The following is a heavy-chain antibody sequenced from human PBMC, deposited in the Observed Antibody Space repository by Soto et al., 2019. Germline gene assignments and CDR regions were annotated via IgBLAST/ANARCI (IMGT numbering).Heavy chain of an antibody. D-gene: IGHD3-3*01. J-gene: IGHJ4*01. CDR1: GFSYSDYA. CDR2: ISGSGDNT. Sequence: GSLRLSCRASGFSYSDYAMTWVRQAPGKGLEWVSVISGSGDNTFYAASVKGRFAISRDNSKNVLYLQMNSLSADDAAVYFCAKGRSIKVYGVAIIFDSWRLGILVT. CDR3: AKGRSIKVYGVAIIFDS. V-gene: IGHV3-23*01.